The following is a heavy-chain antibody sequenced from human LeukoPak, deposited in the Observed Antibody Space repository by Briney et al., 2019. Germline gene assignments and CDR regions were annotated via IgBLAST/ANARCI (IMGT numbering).Heavy chain of an antibody. J-gene: IGHJ3*02. Sequence: PSQTLSLTCTVSGGSNSSGSYYWSWIRQPAGKGLEWIGRIYTSGSTNYNPSLKSRVTISVDTSKNQFSLKLSSVTAADTAVYYCARDSGRWLSTPEAFDIWGQGTMVTVSS. CDR2: IYTSGST. V-gene: IGHV4-61*02. CDR3: ARDSGRWLSTPEAFDI. CDR1: GGSNSSGSYY. D-gene: IGHD5-24*01.